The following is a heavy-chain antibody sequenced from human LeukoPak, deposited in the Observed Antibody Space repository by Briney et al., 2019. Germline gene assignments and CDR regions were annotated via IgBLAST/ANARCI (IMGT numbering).Heavy chain of an antibody. CDR3: ARLTIFGNDAFDI. J-gene: IGHJ3*02. CDR2: IIPIFGTA. V-gene: IGHV1-69*13. Sequence: SPVKVSCKASGGTFSSYAISWVRQAPGQGLEWMGGIIPIFGTANYAQKFQGRVTITADESTSTAYMELSSLRSEDTAVYYCARLTIFGNDAFDIWGQGTMVTVSS. D-gene: IGHD3-3*01. CDR1: GGTFSSYA.